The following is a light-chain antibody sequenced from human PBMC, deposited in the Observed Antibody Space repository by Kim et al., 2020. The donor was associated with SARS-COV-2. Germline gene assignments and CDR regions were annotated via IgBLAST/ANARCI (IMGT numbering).Light chain of an antibody. Sequence: ASVGDRVTISCQASQDIRHYLNWYQHKPGEAPKLLIYDASTLETGVPSRFSGSGSGTDFAFTISSLQPEDFATYYCQKFMDLPWTFGQGTKVDIK. CDR3: QKFMDLPWT. CDR2: DAS. J-gene: IGKJ1*01. CDR1: QDIRHY. V-gene: IGKV1-33*01.